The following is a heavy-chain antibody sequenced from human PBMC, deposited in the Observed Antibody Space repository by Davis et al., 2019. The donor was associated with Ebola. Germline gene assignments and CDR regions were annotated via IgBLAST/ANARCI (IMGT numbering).Heavy chain of an antibody. CDR1: GDAMSRNN. J-gene: IGHJ4*02. V-gene: IGHV4-59*01. CDR2: ISYSGTP. D-gene: IGHD4-11*01. Sequence: PGGSLRLSCNVSGDAMSRNNWNWIRQSPGKGLEWIGYISYSGTPNYSPSLKSRVTISMDPSKIQFSLILRSVTAADTAVYYCTTLTTVTTLFDFWGQGTLVTVSS. CDR3: TTLTTVTTLFDF.